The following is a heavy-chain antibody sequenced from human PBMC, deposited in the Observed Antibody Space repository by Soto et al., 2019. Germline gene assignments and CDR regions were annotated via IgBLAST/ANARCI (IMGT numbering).Heavy chain of an antibody. V-gene: IGHV3-66*01. CDR2: IYSGGST. CDR3: ARGYSGSGPLDY. CDR1: GFTVSSNY. J-gene: IGHJ4*02. Sequence: EVQLVESGGGLVQPGGSLRLFCAASGFTVSSNYMSWVRQAPGKGLEWVSIIYSGGSTDYADSVKGRFTISRDNSKNTLYLQMNSLRADDTAVYYCARGYSGSGPLDYWGQGTLVTVSS. D-gene: IGHD3-10*01.